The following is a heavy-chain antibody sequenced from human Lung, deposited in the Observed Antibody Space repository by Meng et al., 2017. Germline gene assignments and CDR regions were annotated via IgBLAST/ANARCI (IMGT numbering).Heavy chain of an antibody. D-gene: IGHD4-11*01. J-gene: IGHJ4*02. CDR3: ARGPTTMAHDFDY. Sequence: HVQLQQVGAGLLKPSEALSLTCVVSGGSFSDYYWSWIRQPPGKGLEWIGEINHSGSTNYNPSLESRATISVDTSQNNLSLKLSSVTAADSAVYYCARGPTTMAHDFDYWGQGTLVTVSS. CDR2: INHSGST. CDR1: GGSFSDYY. V-gene: IGHV4-34*01.